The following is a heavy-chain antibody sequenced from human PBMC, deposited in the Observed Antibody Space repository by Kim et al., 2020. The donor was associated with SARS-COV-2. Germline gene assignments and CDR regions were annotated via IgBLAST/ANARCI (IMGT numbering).Heavy chain of an antibody. CDR1: GFSFSTYW. V-gene: IGHV3-7*01. J-gene: IGHJ4*02. Sequence: GGSLRLSCPASGFSFSTYWMNWVRQAPGKGLEWVANIRQDGSEKNYVDSVKGRFTISRDNAKNSLFLQMNSLRDDDTAVYYCASTNSFSYWGQGTLITVSS. CDR2: IRQDGSEK. D-gene: IGHD3-3*01. CDR3: ASTNSFSY.